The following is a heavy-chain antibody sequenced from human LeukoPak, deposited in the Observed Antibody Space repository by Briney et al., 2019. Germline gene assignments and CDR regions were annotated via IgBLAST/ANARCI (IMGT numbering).Heavy chain of an antibody. Sequence: SETLSLTCTVSGGSISSYYWSWIREPPGKGLEWIGYIYYSGSTNYHPSLKSRVTISVDTSKTQFSLTLSSVTAADTAVYSCARLPTGAYCGGDCYPAAFDIWGQGTMVTVSS. J-gene: IGHJ3*02. D-gene: IGHD2-21*02. CDR1: GGSISSYY. CDR2: IYYSGST. CDR3: ARLPTGAYCGGDCYPAAFDI. V-gene: IGHV4-59*01.